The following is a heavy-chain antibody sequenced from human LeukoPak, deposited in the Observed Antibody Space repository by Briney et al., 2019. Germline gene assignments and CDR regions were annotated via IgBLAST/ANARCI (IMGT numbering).Heavy chain of an antibody. D-gene: IGHD5-12*01. CDR3: AREYLVAFDY. V-gene: IGHV3-21*01. J-gene: IGHJ4*02. CDR1: GFTFSGYS. CDR2: ISSSGSYI. Sequence: PGGSLRLSCAASGFTFSGYSMNWVRQAPGKGLEWVSSISSSGSYIYYADSVKGRFTISRDNAKNSLYLQMNSLRVEDTAVYYCAREYLVAFDYWGQRTVVTVSS.